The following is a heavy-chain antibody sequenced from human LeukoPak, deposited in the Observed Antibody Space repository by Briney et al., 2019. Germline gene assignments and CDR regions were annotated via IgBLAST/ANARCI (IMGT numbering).Heavy chain of an antibody. V-gene: IGHV3-30*02. CDR3: AKGPMLRFFPAHFYYMDV. CDR2: IRYDGSNK. D-gene: IGHD3-3*01. CDR1: GFTFSSYG. J-gene: IGHJ6*03. Sequence: GGSLRLSCAASGFTFSSYGMHWVRQAPGKGLEWVAFIRYDGSNKYYADSVKGRFTISRDNSKNTLYLQMNSLRAADTAVYFCAKGPMLRFFPAHFYYMDVWGKGTTVTVSS.